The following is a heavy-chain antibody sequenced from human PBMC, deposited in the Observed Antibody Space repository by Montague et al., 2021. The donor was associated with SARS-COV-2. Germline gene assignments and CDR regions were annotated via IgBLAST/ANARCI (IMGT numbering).Heavy chain of an antibody. CDR3: ARMTTVTYPYYYYGMDV. CDR1: GFSPSTSGMC. Sequence: PALVKPTQTLTLTCTFSGFSPSTSGMCVNWIRQPPGKALEWLALIDWDDDKYYSTSLKTRLTISKDTSKNQVVLTMTNMDPVDAATYYCARMTTVTYPYYYYGMDVWGQGTTVTVSS. D-gene: IGHD4-17*01. CDR2: IDWDDDK. J-gene: IGHJ6*02. V-gene: IGHV2-70*01.